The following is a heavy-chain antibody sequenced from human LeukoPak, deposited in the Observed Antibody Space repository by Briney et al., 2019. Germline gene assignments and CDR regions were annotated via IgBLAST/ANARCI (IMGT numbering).Heavy chain of an antibody. Sequence: GGSLRLSCAASGFTFSSYWMSWVRQAPGKGVEWVANIKQDGSEKYYVDSVKGRFTISRDNAKNSLYLQMNSRRAEDTAVYYCASRIAAAGAEFFHHWGQGTLVTVSS. D-gene: IGHD6-13*01. CDR3: ASRIAAAGAEFFHH. J-gene: IGHJ1*01. V-gene: IGHV3-7*03. CDR2: IKQDGSEK. CDR1: GFTFSSYW.